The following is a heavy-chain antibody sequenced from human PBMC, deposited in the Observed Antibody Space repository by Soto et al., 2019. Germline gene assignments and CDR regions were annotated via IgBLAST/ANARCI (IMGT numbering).Heavy chain of an antibody. D-gene: IGHD3-22*01. V-gene: IGHV3-21*01. Sequence: GGSLRLSCAASGFTFSSYSMNWVRQAPGKGLEWVSSISSSSSYIYYADSVKGRFTISRDNAKNSLYLQMNSLRAEDTAVYYCARDVGYYYDSSGYLNLSPPDAFDIWGQGTMVTVSS. CDR1: GFTFSSYS. CDR2: ISSSSSYI. CDR3: ARDVGYYYDSSGYLNLSPPDAFDI. J-gene: IGHJ3*02.